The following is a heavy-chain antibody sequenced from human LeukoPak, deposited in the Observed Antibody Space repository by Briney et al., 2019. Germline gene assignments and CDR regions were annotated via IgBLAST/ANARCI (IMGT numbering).Heavy chain of an antibody. V-gene: IGHV4-4*07. D-gene: IGHD3-10*01. Sequence: SETLSLTCTASGGSISSYYWSWIRQPAGKGLEWIGRIYTSGSTNYNPSLKSRVTMSVDTSKNQFSLKLSSVTAADTAVYYCARHVREVRGPIRFYYYYYMDVWGKGTTVTVS. CDR1: GGSISSYY. J-gene: IGHJ6*03. CDR2: IYTSGST. CDR3: ARHVREVRGPIRFYYYYYMDV.